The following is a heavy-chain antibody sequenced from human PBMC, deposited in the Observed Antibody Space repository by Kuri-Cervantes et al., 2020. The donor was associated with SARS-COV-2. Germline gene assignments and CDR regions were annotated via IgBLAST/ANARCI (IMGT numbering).Heavy chain of an antibody. V-gene: IGHV3-23*01. CDR3: AKDSGYQLHYVYYYYGMDV. CDR1: GFTFSSYA. CDR2: ISGSGGST. J-gene: IGHJ6*02. Sequence: GGSLRLSCAASGFTFSSYAMSWVRQAPGKGLEWVSAISGSGGSTYYADSVKGQFTISRDNSKNTLYLQMNSLRAEDTAVYYCAKDSGYQLHYVYYYYGMDVWGQGTTVTVSS. D-gene: IGHD2-2*01.